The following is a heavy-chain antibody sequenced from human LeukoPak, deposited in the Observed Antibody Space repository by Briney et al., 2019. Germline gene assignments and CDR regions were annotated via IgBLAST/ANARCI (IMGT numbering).Heavy chain of an antibody. D-gene: IGHD3-22*01. CDR3: ARDPAEYDSSDGDAFDI. CDR2: ISSSSSTI. CDR1: GFTFSSYS. Sequence: TGGSLRLSCAASGFTFSSYSMHWVRQAPGKGLEWVSYISSSSSTIYYADSVKGRFTISRDNAKNSLYLQMNSLRAEDTAVYYCARDPAEYDSSDGDAFDIWGQGTMVTVYS. J-gene: IGHJ3*02. V-gene: IGHV3-48*01.